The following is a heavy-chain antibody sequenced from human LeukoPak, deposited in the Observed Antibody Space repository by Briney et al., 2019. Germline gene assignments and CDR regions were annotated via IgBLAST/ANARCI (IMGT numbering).Heavy chain of an antibody. CDR1: GYTFTGHY. Sequence: GASVKVSCKTSGYTFTGHYMHWVRQAPGQGLEWMGRINPNSGVPDYAQKFQGRVTMTRDTSISTAYMELSGLRSDDTAVYYCTRDSSEGVRFLEWLAIDGMDVWGQGTTVTVSS. CDR3: TRDSSEGVRFLEWLAIDGMDV. CDR2: INPNSGVP. D-gene: IGHD3-3*01. J-gene: IGHJ6*02. V-gene: IGHV1-2*06.